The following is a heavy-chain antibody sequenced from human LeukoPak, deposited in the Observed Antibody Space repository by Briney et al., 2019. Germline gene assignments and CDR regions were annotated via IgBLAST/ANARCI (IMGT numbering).Heavy chain of an antibody. D-gene: IGHD1-7*01. CDR2: IKSKTDGGTT. J-gene: IGHJ3*02. CDR1: GFTFSNAW. Sequence: PGGSLRLSCAASGFTFSNAWMSWVRQAPGKGLEWVGRIKSKTDGGTTDYAAPVKGRFTISRDDSKNTLYLQMNSLKTEDTAVYYCTTGSHNWYYLRRPFDAFDIWGQGTMVTVSS. CDR3: TTGSHNWYYLRRPFDAFDI. V-gene: IGHV3-15*01.